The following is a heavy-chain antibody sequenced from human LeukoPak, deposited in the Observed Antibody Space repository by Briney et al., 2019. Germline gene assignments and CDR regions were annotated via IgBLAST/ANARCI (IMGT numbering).Heavy chain of an antibody. CDR2: ISSSSSTI. CDR3: ARVVGTTSIDY. V-gene: IGHV3-48*01. J-gene: IGHJ4*02. D-gene: IGHD1-1*01. Sequence: AGGSLRLSCVVSGFTFSTYSMNWVRQAPRKGLEWGSYISSSSSTIYYADSVKGRFTISRDEGKNSLFLQMNSLRAEDTAMYYCARVVGTTSIDYWGQGTLVTVSS. CDR1: GFTFSTYS.